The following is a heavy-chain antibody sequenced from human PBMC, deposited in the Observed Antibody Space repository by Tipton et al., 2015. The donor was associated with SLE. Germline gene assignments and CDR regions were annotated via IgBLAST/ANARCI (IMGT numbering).Heavy chain of an antibody. CDR1: GASMSIYK. V-gene: IGHV4-59*12. Sequence: TLSLTCIVSGASMSIYKWSWIRQPPGKTLEWIGFIYSSGSTMYNPSLKSRVTISVDTSKNQFSLQLRSVTAADAAVYYCASGKYGDYGRGYFDLWGQGTLVTVSS. CDR2: IYSSGST. J-gene: IGHJ4*02. CDR3: ASGKYGDYGRGYFDL. D-gene: IGHD4-17*01.